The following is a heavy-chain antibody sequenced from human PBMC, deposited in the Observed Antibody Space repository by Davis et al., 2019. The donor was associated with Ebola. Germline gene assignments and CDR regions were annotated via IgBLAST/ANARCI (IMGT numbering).Heavy chain of an antibody. V-gene: IGHV4-34*01. J-gene: IGHJ6*04. CDR1: GGSFSGYY. D-gene: IGHD2-15*01. Sequence: MPSETLSLTCAVSGGSFSGYYCTWIRQPPGKGLEWIGEITHSGSTNYNPSLKSLVTISVDTSKHQFSLKLSSVTAADTAVYYCARGTGSTYYYYGMDVWGKGTTVTVSS. CDR3: ARGTGSTYYYYGMDV. CDR2: ITHSGST.